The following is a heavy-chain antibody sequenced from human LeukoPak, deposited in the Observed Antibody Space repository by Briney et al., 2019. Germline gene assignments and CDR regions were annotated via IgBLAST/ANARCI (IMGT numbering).Heavy chain of an antibody. J-gene: IGHJ4*02. CDR2: IYYTWST. Sequence: SETLSLTCTVSGGSISRYYWSWIRQPPGKGLEYIGYIYYTWSTNYSPSLKSRVTISVDPSNNQFSLKLSSVTAADTAVYYCARVTPGSRWYYFDYWGQGTLVTVSS. D-gene: IGHD6-13*01. CDR3: ARVTPGSRWYYFDY. CDR1: GGSISRYY. V-gene: IGHV4-59*01.